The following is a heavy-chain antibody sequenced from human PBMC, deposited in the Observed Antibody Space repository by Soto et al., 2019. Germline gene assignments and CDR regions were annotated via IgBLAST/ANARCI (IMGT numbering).Heavy chain of an antibody. D-gene: IGHD1-1*01. Sequence: QVQLVESGGGVVQPGRSLRLSCAASGFTFSSYGMHWVRQAPGKGLEWVAVISYDGSNKYYADSVKGRFTISRDNSKNTLYLQMNSLRAEDTAVYYCAARFDTTYWGQGTLVTVSS. CDR2: ISYDGSNK. CDR1: GFTFSSYG. V-gene: IGHV3-30*03. CDR3: AARFDTTY. J-gene: IGHJ4*02.